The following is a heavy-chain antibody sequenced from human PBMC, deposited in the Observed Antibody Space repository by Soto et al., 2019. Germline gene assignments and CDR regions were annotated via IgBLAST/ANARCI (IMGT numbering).Heavy chain of an antibody. Sequence: PSETLSLTCTVSGGSISSYYWSWIRQPPGKGLEWIGYIYYSGSTTYNPSLKSRVTISVDTSKNQFSLKLSSVTAADTAVYYCASYRGSGTLDYWGQGTLVTVS. CDR2: IYYSGST. V-gene: IGHV4-59*01. CDR3: ASYRGSGTLDY. CDR1: GGSISSYY. D-gene: IGHD2-21*01. J-gene: IGHJ4*02.